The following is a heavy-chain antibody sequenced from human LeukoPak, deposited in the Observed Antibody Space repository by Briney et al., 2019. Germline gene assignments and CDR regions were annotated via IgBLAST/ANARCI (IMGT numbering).Heavy chain of an antibody. CDR2: IYTSGST. V-gene: IGHV4-61*02. J-gene: IGHJ4*02. D-gene: IGHD4-17*01. Sequence: SETLSLTCTVSGGSISSGSYYWSWIRQPAGKGLEWIGRIYTSGSTNYNPSLKSRVTISVDTSKSQFSLKLSSVTAAETAVYYCARDLYGDYVDYWGQGTLVTVSS. CDR3: ARDLYGDYVDY. CDR1: GGSISSGSYY.